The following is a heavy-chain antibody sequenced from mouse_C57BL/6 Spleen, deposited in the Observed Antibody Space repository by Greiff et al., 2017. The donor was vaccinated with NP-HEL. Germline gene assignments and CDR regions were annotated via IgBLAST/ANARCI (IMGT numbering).Heavy chain of an antibody. Sequence: QVQLKQPGTELVKPGASVKLSCKASGYTFPSYWMHWVKQRPGQGLEWIGNINPSNGGTNYNEKFKSKATLTVDKSSSTAYMQLSSLTSEDSAVYYCASSRSSPTLMDYWGQGTSGTVSS. J-gene: IGHJ4*01. V-gene: IGHV1-53*01. CDR3: ASSRSSPTLMDY. D-gene: IGHD2-10*01. CDR1: GYTFPSYW. CDR2: INPSNGGT.